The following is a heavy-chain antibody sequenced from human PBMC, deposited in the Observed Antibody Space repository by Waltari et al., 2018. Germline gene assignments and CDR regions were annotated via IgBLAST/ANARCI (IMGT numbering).Heavy chain of an antibody. CDR3: ARTVAGSFDH. CDR2: IYGDGTTT. D-gene: IGHD6-19*01. CDR1: GFTFSNCW. J-gene: IGHJ4*02. V-gene: IGHV3-74*01. Sequence: EVQLVESGGGLVQPGGSLRLSCAASGFTFSNCWVDWVRQASGKGLVWVARIYGDGTTTHYADSVKGRFSVSRDNAKNTLYLQMNSLRAEDTAVYYCARTVAGSFDHWGQGTLVNVSS.